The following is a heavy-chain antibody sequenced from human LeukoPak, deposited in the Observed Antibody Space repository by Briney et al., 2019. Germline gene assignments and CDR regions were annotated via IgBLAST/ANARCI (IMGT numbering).Heavy chain of an antibody. CDR3: AIWTSGNY. J-gene: IGHJ4*02. CDR1: EFTFNRSW. Sequence: GGSLRLSCAASEFTFNRSWMNWVRQAPGKGLEWVANMDPSGSQKRYVDSVKGRFTISKDSPGASLYLDMHSLRAEDTAIYYCAIWTSGNYWGQGTLVTVSS. V-gene: IGHV3-7*01. CDR2: MDPSGSQK. D-gene: IGHD1-1*01.